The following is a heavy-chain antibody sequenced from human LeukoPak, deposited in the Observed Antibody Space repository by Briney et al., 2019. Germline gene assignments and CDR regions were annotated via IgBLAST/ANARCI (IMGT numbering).Heavy chain of an antibody. Sequence: SETLSLTCTVSGGSIRSYYWNWIRQPPGKGLEWMGYIYYSGSTNYNPSLKSRVTISVDTSKNQFSLRVSSVTAADTAVYYCARHLNNCGDDCYIFDYWGQGTLVTVSS. V-gene: IGHV4-59*08. J-gene: IGHJ4*02. CDR1: GGSIRSYY. CDR2: IYYSGST. D-gene: IGHD2-21*01. CDR3: ARHLNNCGDDCYIFDY.